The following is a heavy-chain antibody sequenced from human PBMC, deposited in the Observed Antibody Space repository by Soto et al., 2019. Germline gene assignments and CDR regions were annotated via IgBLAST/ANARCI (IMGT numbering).Heavy chain of an antibody. J-gene: IGHJ4*02. CDR3: ARVGAFFGEFDYFAS. D-gene: IGHD3-10*01. CDR2: IRRKSDYR. Sequence: NWILQNPGKGLECSSAIRRKSDYRYYSSSVKGRFISTRDNARTSLYLHMNSLRAEDTAVYYLARVGAFFGEFDYFASRGQGALVPLSA. V-gene: IGHV3-21*01.